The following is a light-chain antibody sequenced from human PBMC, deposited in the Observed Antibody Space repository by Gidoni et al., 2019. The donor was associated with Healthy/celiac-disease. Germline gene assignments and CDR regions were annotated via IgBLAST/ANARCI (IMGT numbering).Light chain of an antibody. V-gene: IGKV3-20*01. CDR2: GAS. Sequence: EIVLTQSPGTLSLSPRERATLSCRASQSVSSSYLAWYQQKPGQAPRLLIYGASSRATGIPDRFSGSGSGTDFTLTISRLEPEDFAVYYCQQYGSSPGYTFGQGTKPEIK. CDR3: QQYGSSPGYT. J-gene: IGKJ2*01. CDR1: QSVSSSY.